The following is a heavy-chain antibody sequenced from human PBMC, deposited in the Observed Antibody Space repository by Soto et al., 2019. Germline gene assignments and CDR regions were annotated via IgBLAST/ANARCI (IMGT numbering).Heavy chain of an antibody. CDR2: IYYSGST. CDR1: GGSISSHY. Sequence: PSETLSLTCTVSGGSISSHYWSWIRQPPGKGLEWIGYIYYSGSTKYNPSLKSRVTISVDTSKNQFSLKLSSVTAADTAVYYCARGNYGLFDYWGQGTLVTVSS. CDR3: ARGNYGLFDY. D-gene: IGHD3-10*01. V-gene: IGHV4-59*11. J-gene: IGHJ4*02.